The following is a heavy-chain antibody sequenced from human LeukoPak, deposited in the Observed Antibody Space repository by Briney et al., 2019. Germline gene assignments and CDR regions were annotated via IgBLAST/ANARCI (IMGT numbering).Heavy chain of an antibody. CDR1: GGSISSYY. Sequence: SETLSLTCTVSGGSISSYYWSWIRQPPGKGLEWIGSIYYSGITNYNPSLKSRVTISVDTSKNQFSLKLSSVTAEDTAVYYCARADRPPVTDVWGQGTTVTVSS. D-gene: IGHD2-21*02. CDR2: IYYSGIT. V-gene: IGHV4-59*12. J-gene: IGHJ6*02. CDR3: ARADRPPVTDV.